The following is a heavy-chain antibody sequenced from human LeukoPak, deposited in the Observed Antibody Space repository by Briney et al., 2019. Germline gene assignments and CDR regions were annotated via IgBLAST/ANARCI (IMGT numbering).Heavy chain of an antibody. Sequence: SETLSLTCTVSGGSISSYYWSWIRQPPGKGLEWIGYIYYSGSTNYNPSLKSRVTISVDTSKNQFSLKLSSVTAADMAVYYCARQNYYGSDAFDIWGQGTMVTVSS. D-gene: IGHD3-10*01. V-gene: IGHV4-59*01. J-gene: IGHJ3*02. CDR3: ARQNYYGSDAFDI. CDR1: GGSISSYY. CDR2: IYYSGST.